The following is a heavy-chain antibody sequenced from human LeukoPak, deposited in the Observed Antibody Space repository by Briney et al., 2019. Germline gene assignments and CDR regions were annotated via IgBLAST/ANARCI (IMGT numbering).Heavy chain of an antibody. CDR1: GASISSYY. V-gene: IGHV4-59*08. J-gene: IGHJ6*03. Sequence: PSETLSLTCTVSGASISSYYWSWIRQPPGKGLEWIGYIYYSGSTSYNPSLKSRVTISVDTSKNQFSLELSSVTASDTAVYFCARQGQQLAGLHHYFYMDVWGKGTTVTVS. D-gene: IGHD6-13*01. CDR3: ARQGQQLAGLHHYFYMDV. CDR2: IYYSGST.